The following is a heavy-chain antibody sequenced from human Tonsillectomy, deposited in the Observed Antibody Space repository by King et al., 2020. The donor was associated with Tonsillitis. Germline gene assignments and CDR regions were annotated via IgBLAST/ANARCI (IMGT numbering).Heavy chain of an antibody. CDR3: ARLGRYYDSSGYYYFDY. D-gene: IGHD3-22*01. J-gene: IGHJ4*02. Sequence: AQLVQSGAEVKKPGASVKVSCKASGYTFTSYYMHWVRQAPGQGLEWMGIINPSGGSTSYAQKFQGRVTMTRDTSTSTVYMELSSLGSEDTAVYYCARLGRYYDSSGYYYFDYWGQGTLVTVSS. CDR2: INPSGGST. CDR1: GYTFTSYY. V-gene: IGHV1-46*01.